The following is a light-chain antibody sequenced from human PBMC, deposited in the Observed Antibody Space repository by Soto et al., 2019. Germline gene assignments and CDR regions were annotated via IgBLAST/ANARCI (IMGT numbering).Light chain of an antibody. CDR3: QQYNTWRT. CDR1: QSVSSN. CDR2: GAS. Sequence: EIVMTQSPATLSVSPGERATLSCRASQSVSSNLAWYQQKPGQAPRLLIYGASTRATGIPARFSGSGSGTDFTLTISSLPYEDFAVYYCQQYNTWRTFGQGTKVEIK. V-gene: IGKV3-15*01. J-gene: IGKJ1*01.